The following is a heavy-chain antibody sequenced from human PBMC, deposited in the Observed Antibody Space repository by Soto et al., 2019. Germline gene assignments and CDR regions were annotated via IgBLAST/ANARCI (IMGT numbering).Heavy chain of an antibody. CDR3: ARAPTHHCSGGSCYWVYFDY. CDR1: GGSISSGGYS. J-gene: IGHJ4*02. Sequence: SETLSVTCAVSGGSISSGGYSWSWIRQPPGKGLEWIGYIYHSGSTYYNPSLKSRVTISVDRSKNQFSLKLSSVTAADTAVYYCARAPTHHCSGGSCYWVYFDYWGQGTLVTVSS. CDR2: IYHSGST. V-gene: IGHV4-30-2*01. D-gene: IGHD2-15*01.